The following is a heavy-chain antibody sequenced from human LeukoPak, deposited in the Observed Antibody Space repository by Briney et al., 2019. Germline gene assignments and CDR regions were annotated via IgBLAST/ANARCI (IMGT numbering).Heavy chain of an antibody. V-gene: IGHV4-59*01. CDR1: GGSISSYY. J-gene: IGHJ4*02. CDR2: IHCSGST. CDR3: VIYCDSSGTPPGGIDY. D-gene: IGHD3-22*01. Sequence: SETLSLTCTVSGGSISSYYWTWIRQPPGKGLEWIGYIHCSGSTNYNASLKGRVTISVDTSKNQFSLKLSSVTAADTAVYYCVIYCDSSGTPPGGIDYWGQGTLVTVSS.